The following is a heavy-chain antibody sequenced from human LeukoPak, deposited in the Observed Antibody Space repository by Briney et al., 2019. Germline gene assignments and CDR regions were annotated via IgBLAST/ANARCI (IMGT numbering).Heavy chain of an antibody. CDR2: ISSSGGTT. V-gene: IGHV3-11*04. D-gene: IGHD1-7*01. J-gene: IGHJ4*02. CDR1: GFIFIDTW. Sequence: GGSLRLSCAASGFIFIDTWMTWVRQAPGKGLEWVSYISSSGGTTYYADSVKGRFTISRDNAKNSLYLQLNSLRAEDTAVYYCARDDDWNYEDYWGQGTLVTVSS. CDR3: ARDDDWNYEDY.